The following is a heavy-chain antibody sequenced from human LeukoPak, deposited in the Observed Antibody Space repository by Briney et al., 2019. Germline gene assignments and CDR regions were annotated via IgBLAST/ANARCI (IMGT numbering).Heavy chain of an antibody. Sequence: GGSLRLSCAASGFTFSDYHMSWIRQAPGKGLEWVGRIKSKTDGGTTDYAAPVKGRFTISRDDSKNTLYLQMNSLKTEDTAVYYCTTINLRFVDIWGQGTMVTVSS. J-gene: IGHJ3*02. CDR3: TTINLRFVDI. D-gene: IGHD3-3*01. V-gene: IGHV3-15*01. CDR2: IKSKTDGGTT. CDR1: GFTFSDYH.